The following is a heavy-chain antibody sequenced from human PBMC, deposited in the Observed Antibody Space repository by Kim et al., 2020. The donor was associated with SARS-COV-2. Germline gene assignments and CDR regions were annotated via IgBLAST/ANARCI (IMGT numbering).Heavy chain of an antibody. CDR3: ARDRQRAGTGVDY. J-gene: IGHJ4*02. D-gene: IGHD6-19*01. V-gene: IGHV6-1*01. Sequence: YALAVTGRITITADTSKTQFSLQLNSVTPEDTAVYYCARDRQRAGTGVDYWGQGTLVTVSS.